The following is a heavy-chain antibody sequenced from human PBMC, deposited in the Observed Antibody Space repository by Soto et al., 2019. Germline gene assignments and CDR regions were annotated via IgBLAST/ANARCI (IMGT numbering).Heavy chain of an antibody. CDR1: GFTFSSYA. CDR2: ISYDGINT. CDR3: ATTSGSYFGHDAFEI. Sequence: QVQLVESGGGVVQPGRSLRLSCAASGFTFSSYAMHWVRQAPGKGLEWVAVISYDGINTYYADSVKGRFTISRDNSKNPMYLEMNSLRAEDTAVYYCATTSGSYFGHDAFEIWCQGTMVTVS. J-gene: IGHJ3*02. D-gene: IGHD1-26*01. V-gene: IGHV3-30-3*01.